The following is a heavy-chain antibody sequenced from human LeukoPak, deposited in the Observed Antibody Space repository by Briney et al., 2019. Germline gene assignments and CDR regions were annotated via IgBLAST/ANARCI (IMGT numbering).Heavy chain of an antibody. CDR3: ARELYSSSSSFGY. V-gene: IGHV4-39*07. D-gene: IGHD6-6*01. J-gene: IGHJ4*02. CDR2: IYYSGST. CDR1: GGSLSSSSYY. Sequence: SETLSLTCSVSGGSLSSSSYYWGWIRQPPGKGLEWIGSIYYSGSTYYNPSLKSRVTISVDTSKNQFSLKLSSVTAADTAVYYCARELYSSSSSFGYWGQGTLVTVSS.